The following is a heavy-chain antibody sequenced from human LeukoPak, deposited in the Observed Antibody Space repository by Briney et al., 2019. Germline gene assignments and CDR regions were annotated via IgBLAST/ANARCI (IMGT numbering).Heavy chain of an antibody. Sequence: SETLSLTCTVSGGSTSSGDYYWSWIRQPPGKGLEWIGYIYYSGSTYYNPSLKSRVTISVDTSKNQFSLKLSSVTAADTAVYYCARVQGWFGELLHYYFDYWGQGTLVTVSS. D-gene: IGHD3-10*01. CDR1: GGSTSSGDYY. CDR3: ARVQGWFGELLHYYFDY. CDR2: IYYSGST. V-gene: IGHV4-30-4*01. J-gene: IGHJ4*02.